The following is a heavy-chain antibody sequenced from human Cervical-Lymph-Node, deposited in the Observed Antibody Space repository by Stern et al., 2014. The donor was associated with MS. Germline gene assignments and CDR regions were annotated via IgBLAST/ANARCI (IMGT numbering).Heavy chain of an antibody. CDR3: TAGSPAEF. CDR2: IKTNSEGGTR. D-gene: IGHD1-14*01. J-gene: IGHJ4*02. V-gene: IGHV3-15*01. Sequence: EVQLVESGGGLVKPGGSLRLSCAGSGFTFNTAWMSWVRQAPGQGLEWVGRIKTNSEGGTRDYAAPVKGRFTFSRDDSKDTVYLQMSSLKADDTAVYYCTAGSPAEFWGQGTLVTVSS. CDR1: GFTFNTAW.